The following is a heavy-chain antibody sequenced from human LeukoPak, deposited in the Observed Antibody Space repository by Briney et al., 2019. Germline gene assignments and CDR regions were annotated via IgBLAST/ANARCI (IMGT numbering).Heavy chain of an antibody. CDR1: GYTFTSYG. Sequence: ASVNVSCKASGYTFTSYGISWVRQAPGQGLEWMGWISAYNGNTNYAQKLQGRVTMTTDTSTSTAYMELRSLRSDDTAVYYCARDLEGNTYYDFWSGHGGYFDYWGQGTLVTVAS. V-gene: IGHV1-18*01. D-gene: IGHD3-3*01. J-gene: IGHJ4*02. CDR2: ISAYNGNT. CDR3: ARDLEGNTYYDFWSGHGGYFDY.